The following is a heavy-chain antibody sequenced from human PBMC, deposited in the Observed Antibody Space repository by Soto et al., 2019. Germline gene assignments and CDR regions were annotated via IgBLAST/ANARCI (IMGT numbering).Heavy chain of an antibody. Sequence: PSETLSLTCTVSGGSTRSSSYYWGWIRQAPGKGLEWIGSMYYSGSTYYNPSLKSRVTISVDMSKNQFSLKLSSVTAADTSVYYCARQVQYSASPLGLYYFEYWGRATRVTVSS. D-gene: IGHD4-4*01. J-gene: IGHJ4*02. CDR3: ARQVQYSASPLGLYYFEY. V-gene: IGHV4-39*01. CDR2: MYYSGST. CDR1: GGSTRSSSYY.